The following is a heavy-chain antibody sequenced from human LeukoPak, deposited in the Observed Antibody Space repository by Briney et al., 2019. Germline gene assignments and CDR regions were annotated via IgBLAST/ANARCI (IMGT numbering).Heavy chain of an antibody. CDR1: GYTFTSYG. J-gene: IGHJ4*02. CDR2: ISAYNGNT. CDR3: ARSSSGSYFGGYYFNY. D-gene: IGHD1-26*01. V-gene: IGHV1-18*01. Sequence: ASVKVSCKASGYTFTSYGISWVRQAPGQGLEWMGWISAYNGNTNYAQKLQGRVTMTTDTSTSTAYMELRSLRSDDTAVYYCARSSSGSYFGGYYFNYWGQGPLVTVSS.